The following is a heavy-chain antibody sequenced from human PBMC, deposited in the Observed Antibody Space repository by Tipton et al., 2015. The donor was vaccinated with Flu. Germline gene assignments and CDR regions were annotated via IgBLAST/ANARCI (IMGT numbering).Heavy chain of an antibody. D-gene: IGHD3-3*01. Sequence: SGFTFDDYGMSWVRQAPGKGLEWVSGINWNGGSTGYADSVKGRFTISRDNAKNSLYLQMNSLRAEDTALYHCAREYTHPSYYDFWSGYYIGYYYGMDVWGQGTTVTVSS. V-gene: IGHV3-20*01. CDR3: AREYTHPSYYDFWSGYYIGYYYGMDV. CDR2: INWNGGST. CDR1: GFTFDDYG. J-gene: IGHJ6*02.